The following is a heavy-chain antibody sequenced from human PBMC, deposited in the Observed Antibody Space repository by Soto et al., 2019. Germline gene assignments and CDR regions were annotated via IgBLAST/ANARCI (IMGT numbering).Heavy chain of an antibody. CDR1: GGSVSGYY. CDR3: ARGRQWLDD. CDR2: IYYSGST. D-gene: IGHD6-19*01. V-gene: IGHV4-59*02. Sequence: QVQLQESGPGLVKPSETLSLTCTVSGGSVSGYYWSWIRQPPGKGLEWIGYIYYSGSTNYNPSLKSRVTISVDTSKNQFSLKLSSVTAADTAVDYCARGRQWLDDWGQGTLVTVSS. J-gene: IGHJ4*02.